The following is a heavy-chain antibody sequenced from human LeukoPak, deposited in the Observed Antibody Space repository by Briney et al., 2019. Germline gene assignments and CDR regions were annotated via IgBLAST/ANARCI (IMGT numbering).Heavy chain of an antibody. CDR1: GYIFTSYY. D-gene: IGHD3-3*01. V-gene: IGHV1-46*01. J-gene: IGHJ4*02. CDR2: INPSGGST. Sequence: ASVKVSCKASGYIFTSYYMHWVRQAPGQGLEWMGIINPSGGSTSYAQKFQGRVTMTRDTSTSTVYMELSSLRSEDTAVYYCARGGGANNFWSGYYNYWGQGTLVTVSS. CDR3: ARGGGANNFWSGYYNY.